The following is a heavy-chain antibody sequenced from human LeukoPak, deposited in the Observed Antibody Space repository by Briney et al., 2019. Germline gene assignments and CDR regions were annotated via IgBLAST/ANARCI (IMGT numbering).Heavy chain of an antibody. CDR1: GGTFSSYA. J-gene: IGHJ6*03. V-gene: IGHV1-69*13. Sequence: SVKVSCKASGGTFSSYAISWVRQAPGQGLEWMGGIIPIFGTANYAQKFQGGVTITADESTSTAYMELSSLRSEDTAVYYCARTGRITIFGVVISGPTYYMDVWGKGTTVTVSS. CDR3: ARTGRITIFGVVISGPTYYMDV. D-gene: IGHD3-3*01. CDR2: IIPIFGTA.